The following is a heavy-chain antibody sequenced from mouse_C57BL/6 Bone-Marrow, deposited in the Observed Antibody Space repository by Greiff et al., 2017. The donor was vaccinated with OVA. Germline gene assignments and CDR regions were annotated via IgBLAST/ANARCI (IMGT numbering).Heavy chain of an antibody. CDR1: GYTFTSYW. CDR2: IDPSYSYT. D-gene: IGHD2-4*01. Sequence: VQLQQPGAELVKPGASVKLSCKASGYTFTSYWMQWVKQRPGQGLEWIGQIDPSYSYTNYNQKFKGKATLTVDTSYSRAYMQISSLTSEDSAVYYCASDDYDGWFAYWGQGNLVTVSA. J-gene: IGHJ3*01. V-gene: IGHV1-50*01. CDR3: ASDDYDGWFAY.